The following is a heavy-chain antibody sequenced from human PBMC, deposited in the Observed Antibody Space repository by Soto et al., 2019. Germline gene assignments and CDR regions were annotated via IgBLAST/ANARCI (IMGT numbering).Heavy chain of an antibody. V-gene: IGHV4-59*01. Sequence: PSETLSLTCTVSGGSISSYYWSWIRQPPGKGLEWIGYIYYSGSTNYNPSLKSRVTISVDTSKNQFSLKLSSVTAADTAVYYCARVLRIQPDYDFWSGYYKALGAFDIWGQGTMVTVSS. J-gene: IGHJ3*02. CDR2: IYYSGST. D-gene: IGHD3-3*01. CDR3: ARVLRIQPDYDFWSGYYKALGAFDI. CDR1: GGSISSYY.